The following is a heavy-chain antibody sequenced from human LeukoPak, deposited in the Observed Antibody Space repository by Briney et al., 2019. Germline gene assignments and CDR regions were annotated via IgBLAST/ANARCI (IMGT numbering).Heavy chain of an antibody. Sequence: HPGGSLRLSCAASGFTFSTAWMIWVRQAPGKGLEWVALISYDGGDKYFADSVKGRFSISRDNSQNTLFLQMNSLITEDTAIYYCAKDMRPYSGDRSFLFDQWGQGTLVIVSS. D-gene: IGHD1-26*01. J-gene: IGHJ4*02. CDR3: AKDMRPYSGDRSFLFDQ. V-gene: IGHV3-30*18. CDR1: GFTFSTAW. CDR2: ISYDGGDK.